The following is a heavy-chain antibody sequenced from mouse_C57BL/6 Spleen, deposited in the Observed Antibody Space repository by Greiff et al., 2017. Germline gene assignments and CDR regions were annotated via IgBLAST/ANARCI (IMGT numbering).Heavy chain of an antibody. CDR2: IYPGDGDT. CDR3: ARGYYDSSHFAY. CDR1: GYAFSSSW. Sequence: VQLQESGPELVKPGASVKISCKASGYAFSSSWMNWVKQRPGKGLEWIGRIYPGDGDTNYNGKFKGKATLTAEKSSSTAYMQLSSLTSEDSAVYFCARGYYDSSHFAYWGQGTLVTVSA. D-gene: IGHD1-1*01. J-gene: IGHJ3*01. V-gene: IGHV1-82*01.